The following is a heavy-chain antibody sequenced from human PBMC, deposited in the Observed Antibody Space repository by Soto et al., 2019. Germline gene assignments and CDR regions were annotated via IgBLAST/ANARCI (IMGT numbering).Heavy chain of an antibody. V-gene: IGHV4-59*07. CDR1: VGSISSYY. D-gene: IGHD3-22*01. J-gene: IGHJ4*02. CDR3: ARALHYYDTTGPGAV. CDR2: IYYSGST. Sequence: KAWDTLSLTCTVSVGSISSYYWSWIRHPPGKGLEWIGYIYYSGSTNYNPSLKSRVNISVDTSKNQFSLKLSSVTAADTAVYYCARALHYYDTTGPGAVWGQGTLVIVSS.